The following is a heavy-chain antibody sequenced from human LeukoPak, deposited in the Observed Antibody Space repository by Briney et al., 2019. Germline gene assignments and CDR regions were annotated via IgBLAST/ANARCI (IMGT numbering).Heavy chain of an antibody. Sequence: GGSLRLSCVASGFTFSSFILHWVRQAPGKGLEWVALISYDGSNTYYADSVKGRFTISRDNSKSTVYLQMNSLRGEDTAVYYCARGLNPRTIYYWGQRTLVTVSS. CDR1: GFTFSSFI. D-gene: IGHD1-14*01. J-gene: IGHJ4*02. CDR3: ARGLNPRTIYY. V-gene: IGHV3-30*04. CDR2: ISYDGSNT.